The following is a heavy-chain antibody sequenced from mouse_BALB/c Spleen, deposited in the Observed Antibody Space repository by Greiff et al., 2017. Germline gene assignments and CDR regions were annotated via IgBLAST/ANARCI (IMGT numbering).Heavy chain of an antibody. J-gene: IGHJ2*01. Sequence: EVKLQESGGDLVKPGGSLKLSCAASGFTFSSYGMSWVRQTPDKRLEWVATISSGGSYTYYPDSVKGRFTISRDNAKNTLYLQMSSLKSEDTAMYYCARRGTTVVASGGFDYWGQGTTLTVSS. CDR2: ISSGGSYT. V-gene: IGHV5-6*02. D-gene: IGHD1-1*01. CDR1: GFTFSSYG. CDR3: ARRGTTVVASGGFDY.